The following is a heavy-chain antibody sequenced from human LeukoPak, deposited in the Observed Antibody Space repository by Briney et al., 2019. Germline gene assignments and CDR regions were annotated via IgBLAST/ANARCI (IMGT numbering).Heavy chain of an antibody. CDR1: GFTFSSYA. D-gene: IGHD1-26*01. V-gene: IGHV4-34*01. Sequence: PGGSLRLSCAASGFTFSSYAMSWVRQPPGKGLEWIGEINHSGSTNYNPSLKSRVTISVDTSKNQFSLKLSSVTAADTAVYYCARASGSYFFYGMDVWGQGTTVTVSS. CDR2: INHSGST. J-gene: IGHJ6*02. CDR3: ARASGSYFFYGMDV.